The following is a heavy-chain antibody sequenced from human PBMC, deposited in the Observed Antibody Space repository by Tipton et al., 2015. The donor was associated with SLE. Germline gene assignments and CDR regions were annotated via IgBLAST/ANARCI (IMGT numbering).Heavy chain of an antibody. J-gene: IGHJ4*02. Sequence: TLSLTCTVSGYSISSGYYWGWIRQPPGKGLEWIGSIYHSGSTYYNPSLKSRVTISVDTSKNQFSLKLSSVTAADTAVYYCATLGGDTAMGGAFDYWGQGTLVTVSS. CDR2: IYHSGST. CDR3: ATLGGDTAMGGAFDY. D-gene: IGHD5-18*01. V-gene: IGHV4-38-2*02. CDR1: GYSISSGYY.